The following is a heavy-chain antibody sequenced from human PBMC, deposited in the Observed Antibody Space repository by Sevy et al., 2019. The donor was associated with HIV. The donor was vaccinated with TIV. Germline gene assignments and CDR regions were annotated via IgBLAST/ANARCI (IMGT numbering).Heavy chain of an antibody. D-gene: IGHD3-10*01. V-gene: IGHV4-38-2*01. Sequence: SESLSLTCYVSGYSISSGYYWGWIRQPPGKALEWIGSIYHSGSTYYNPSLKSRVTISVDTSRNLFSLKMRSVTAADTAMSFCARRHRRREYADFFDYWGQGTLVTVSS. CDR1: GYSISSGYY. CDR3: ARRHRRREYADFFDY. J-gene: IGHJ4*02. CDR2: IYHSGST.